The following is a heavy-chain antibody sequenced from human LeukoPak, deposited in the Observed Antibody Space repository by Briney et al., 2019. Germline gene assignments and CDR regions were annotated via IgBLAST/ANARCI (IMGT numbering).Heavy chain of an antibody. Sequence: PSETLSLTCTVSGGSISSYYWSWIRQPPGRGLEWIGYIYYSGSTYYNPSLKSRVTISVDTSKNQFSLKLSSVTAADTAVYYCAREVRTYYYDSSGYYDYWGQGTLVTVSS. CDR2: IYYSGST. CDR3: AREVRTYYYDSSGYYDY. V-gene: IGHV4-30-4*01. J-gene: IGHJ4*02. D-gene: IGHD3-22*01. CDR1: GGSISSYY.